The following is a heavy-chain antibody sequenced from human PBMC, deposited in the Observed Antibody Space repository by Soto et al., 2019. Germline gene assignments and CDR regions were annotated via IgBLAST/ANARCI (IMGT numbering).Heavy chain of an antibody. CDR1: GFTFSSYG. CDR3: ARSYSSGWYYFDY. J-gene: IGHJ4*02. CDR2: IWYDGSNK. D-gene: IGHD6-19*01. Sequence: SGGSLRLSCAASGFTFSSYGMHWVRQAPGKGLEWVAVIWYDGSNKYYADSVKGRFTISRDNSKNTLYLQMNSLRAEDTAVYYCARSYSSGWYYFDYWGQGTLVTVSS. V-gene: IGHV3-33*01.